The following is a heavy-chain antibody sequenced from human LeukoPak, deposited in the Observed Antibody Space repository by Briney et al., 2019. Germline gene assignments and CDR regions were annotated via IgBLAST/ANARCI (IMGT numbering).Heavy chain of an antibody. CDR2: INHRGST. Sequence: SETLSLTCAVYGGSFSGYYSSWIRQPPGKGLEWVGEINHRGSTNYNPTLESRVTISVDTSKNQFSLKLSSVTAADTAVYYCARDVRTVPYYYYGMDVWGQGTTVTVSS. V-gene: IGHV4-34*01. CDR3: ARDVRTVPYYYYGMDV. J-gene: IGHJ6*02. D-gene: IGHD4-17*01. CDR1: GGSFSGYY.